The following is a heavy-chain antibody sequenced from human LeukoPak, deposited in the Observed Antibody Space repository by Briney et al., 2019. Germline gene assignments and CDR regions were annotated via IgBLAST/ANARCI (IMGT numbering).Heavy chain of an antibody. Sequence: GGSLRLSCAASGFTFSSYSMNWVRQAPGKGLEWVSSISSSSSYIYYADSVKGRFTISRDNAKNSLYLQMNSLRAEDTAVYYCASSLNPLRYFDWLLSNGMDVWGQGTTVIVSS. V-gene: IGHV3-21*01. CDR1: GFTFSSYS. J-gene: IGHJ6*02. CDR2: ISSSSSYI. D-gene: IGHD3-9*01. CDR3: ASSLNPLRYFDWLLSNGMDV.